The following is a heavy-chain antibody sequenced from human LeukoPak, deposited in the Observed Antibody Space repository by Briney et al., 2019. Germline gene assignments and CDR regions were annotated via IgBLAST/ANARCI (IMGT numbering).Heavy chain of an antibody. V-gene: IGHV4-4*02. CDR1: GGSISSGGY. D-gene: IGHD1-26*01. CDR2: IYYIGST. CDR3: ARHGSYSLAF. Sequence: SGTLSLTCAVSGGSISSGGYWSWLRQPPGKGLEWIAQIYYIGSTNYNPSLESRVIMSLDKSTNQLSLRFNSVTAADTAVYYCARHGSYSLAFWGQGALVTVSS. J-gene: IGHJ4*02.